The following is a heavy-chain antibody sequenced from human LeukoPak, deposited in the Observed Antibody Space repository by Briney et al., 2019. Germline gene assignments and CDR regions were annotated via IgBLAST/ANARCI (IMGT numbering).Heavy chain of an antibody. CDR3: ARKSQPYDSTTCQH. CDR2: ISDDGRNV. Sequence: GGSLRVSCAASGFTFSSYAMHWVRQAPGKGLEWVAVISDDGRNVYYAESVQGRFIMSRDNSKNTQYLQMNSLSCEDTALYYRARKSQPYDSTTCQHWRRATLDTVSS. V-gene: IGHV3-30*01. J-gene: IGHJ1*01. CDR1: GFTFSSYA. D-gene: IGHD3-16*01.